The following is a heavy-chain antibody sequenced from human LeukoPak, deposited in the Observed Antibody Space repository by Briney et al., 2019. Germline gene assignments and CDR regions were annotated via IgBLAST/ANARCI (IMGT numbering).Heavy chain of an antibody. D-gene: IGHD2-2*01. CDR2: IYPGDSDT. Sequence: GESLKISCKGSGYSFTSYWIGGVRQLPGKGLEWMGIIYPGDSDTRYSPSFQGQVTISADKSISTAYLQWSSLKASDTAMYYCARLSVPAAISTAYNWFDPWGQGTLVTVSS. CDR3: ARLSVPAAISTAYNWFDP. J-gene: IGHJ5*02. V-gene: IGHV5-51*01. CDR1: GYSFTSYW.